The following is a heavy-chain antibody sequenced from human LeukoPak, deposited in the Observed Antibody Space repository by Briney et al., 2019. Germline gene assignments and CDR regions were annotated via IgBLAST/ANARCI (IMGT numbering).Heavy chain of an antibody. Sequence: TSETLSLTCTVSGGSISSYYWSWIRQPPGKGLEWIGYISYSGSTDYNPSLKSRVTISLDTSKNQFSLRLSSVTAADTAVHYCARETRLHSGSYSNDAFDIWGQGTMVTVSS. CDR2: ISYSGST. D-gene: IGHD1-26*01. CDR3: ARETRLHSGSYSNDAFDI. CDR1: GGSISSYY. J-gene: IGHJ3*02. V-gene: IGHV4-59*01.